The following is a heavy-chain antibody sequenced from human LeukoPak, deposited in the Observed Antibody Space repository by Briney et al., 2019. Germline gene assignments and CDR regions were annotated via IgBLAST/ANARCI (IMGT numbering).Heavy chain of an antibody. CDR3: AGTTYYYGSGSLLTFDY. J-gene: IGHJ4*02. V-gene: IGHV4-34*01. CDR1: GGSFSGYY. D-gene: IGHD3-10*01. CDR2: INHSGST. Sequence: PSETLSLTCAVYGGSFSGYYWSWIRQPPGKGLEWIGEINHSGSTNYNPSLKSRVTISVDTSKNQFSLKLSSVTAADTAVYYCAGTTYYYGSGSLLTFDYWGQGTLVTVSS.